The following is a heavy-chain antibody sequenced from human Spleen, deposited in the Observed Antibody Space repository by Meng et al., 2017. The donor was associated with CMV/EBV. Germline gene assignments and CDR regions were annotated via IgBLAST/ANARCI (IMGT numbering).Heavy chain of an antibody. D-gene: IGHD2-2*01. V-gene: IGHV1-2*02. CDR3: AREGCSSTSCYSGWLDY. CDR1: GYTFTGYY. CDR2: INPNSGGT. J-gene: IGHJ4*02. Sequence: ASVKVSCKASGYTFTGYYMHWVRQAPGQGLEWMGWINPNSGGTNYAQKFQGRVTMTRDTSISTAYMELSSLRSEDTAVYYCAREGCSSTSCYSGWLDYWGQGTLVTVSS.